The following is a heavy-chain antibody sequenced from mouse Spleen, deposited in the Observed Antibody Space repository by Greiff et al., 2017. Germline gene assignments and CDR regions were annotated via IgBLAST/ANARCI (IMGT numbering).Heavy chain of an antibody. CDR3: ARRAVPHYLDY. V-gene: IGHV1-87*01. Sequence: VQLQQSGAELARPGASVKLSCKASGYTFTSYWMQWVKQRPGQGLEWIGAIYPGDGDTSYNQKFKGKATLTVDKSSSTAYMQLKSLTSEDSAVYYCARRAVPHYLDYWGQGTTLTVSS. CDR2: IYPGDGDT. J-gene: IGHJ2*01. CDR1: GYTFTSYW. D-gene: IGHD5-1*01.